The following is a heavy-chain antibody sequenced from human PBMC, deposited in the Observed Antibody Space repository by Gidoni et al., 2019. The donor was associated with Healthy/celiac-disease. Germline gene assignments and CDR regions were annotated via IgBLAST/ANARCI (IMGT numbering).Heavy chain of an antibody. D-gene: IGHD3-22*01. CDR3: ARANYDSSGYYGPHYYYGMDV. Sequence: GIIPIFGTANYAQKFQGRVTITADESTSTAYMELSSLRSEDTAVYHCARANYDSSGYYGPHYYYGMDVWGQGTTVTVSS. J-gene: IGHJ6*02. CDR2: IIPIFGTA. V-gene: IGHV1-69*01.